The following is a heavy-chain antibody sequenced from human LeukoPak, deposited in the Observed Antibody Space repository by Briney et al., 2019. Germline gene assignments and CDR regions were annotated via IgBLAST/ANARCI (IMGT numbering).Heavy chain of an antibody. J-gene: IGHJ6*02. Sequence: PSETLSLTCTVSGGSISSSSYYWGWIRQPPGKGLEWIGSIYYSGSTYYNPSLKSRVTISVDTSKNQFSLKLSSMTAADTAVYYCARHRRVTMVRGVGIMDVWGQGTTVTVSS. CDR2: IYYSGST. D-gene: IGHD3-10*01. CDR1: GGSISSSSYY. CDR3: ARHRRVTMVRGVGIMDV. V-gene: IGHV4-39*01.